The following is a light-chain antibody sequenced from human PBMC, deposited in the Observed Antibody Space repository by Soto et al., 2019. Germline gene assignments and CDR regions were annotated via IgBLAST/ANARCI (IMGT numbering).Light chain of an antibody. V-gene: IGKV3-11*01. Sequence: EIVLTQSPATLSLSPGERATLSCRASQSVSTYLAWYQQKPGQAPRLLIYDASSRATGIPARFSGSGSGTESTLTISSLEPEDFAVYYCQQRSSWPVTFGQGTRVEIK. CDR3: QQRSSWPVT. CDR1: QSVSTY. J-gene: IGKJ1*01. CDR2: DAS.